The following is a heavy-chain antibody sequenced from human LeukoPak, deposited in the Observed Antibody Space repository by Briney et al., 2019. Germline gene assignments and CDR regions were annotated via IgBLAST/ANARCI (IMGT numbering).Heavy chain of an antibody. CDR3: ARTGYSSGWYGGFDI. CDR2: IYPGDSDT. V-gene: IGHV5-51*01. D-gene: IGHD6-19*01. Sequence: GESLKISCKGSGYNFTNYWIGWVRQMSGKGLEWMGIIYPGDSDTRYSPSFQGQVTISAGKSIITAYLQWSSLKASDTAMYYCARTGYSSGWYGGFDIWGQGTLVTVSS. J-gene: IGHJ3*02. CDR1: GYNFTNYW.